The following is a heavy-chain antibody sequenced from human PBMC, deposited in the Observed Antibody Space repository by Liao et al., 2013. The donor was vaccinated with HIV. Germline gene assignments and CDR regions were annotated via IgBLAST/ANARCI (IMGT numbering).Heavy chain of an antibody. J-gene: IGHJ6*03. Sequence: QVQLQESGPGLVKPSLTLSLTCTVSGGSVSSGPYYWAWIRQPAGKGLEWIGHVYTSGGTNYNPSFTSRVTISVDTSKNHFSLTLKSATAADTAVYYCARAPLIPYYYYMDVWGEGTTVTVS. V-gene: IGHV4-61*02. CDR2: VYTSGGT. CDR1: GGSVSSGPYY. CDR3: ARAPLIPYYYYMDV.